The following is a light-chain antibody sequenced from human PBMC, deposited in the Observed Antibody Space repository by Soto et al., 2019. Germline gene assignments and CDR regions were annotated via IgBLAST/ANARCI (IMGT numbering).Light chain of an antibody. CDR2: VAS. J-gene: IGKJ1*01. CDR1: QTISSY. CDR3: QHYNSYSEA. Sequence: DIQMTQSPSSLSASVGDRVTITCRASQTISSYLNWYQQKPGKAPKLLIYVASSLQGGVPPRFSGSGSGTEFTLTISSLQPDDFATYYCQHYNSYSEAFGQGTKVDIK. V-gene: IGKV1-39*01.